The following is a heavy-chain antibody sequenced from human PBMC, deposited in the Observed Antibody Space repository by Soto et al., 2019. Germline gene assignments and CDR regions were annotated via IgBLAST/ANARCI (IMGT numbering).Heavy chain of an antibody. V-gene: IGHV1-18*01. D-gene: IGHD6-13*01. CDR1: GYTFTSYG. Sequence: QVQLVQSGAEVKKPGASVKVSCKASGYTFTSYGISWVRQAPGQGLEWMGWISAYNGNTNYAQKLQGRVTMTTDTSTSTAYMERRSRRSDDTAVYYCAREPYSSSPLGGYYYGMDVWGQGTTVTVSS. J-gene: IGHJ6*02. CDR3: AREPYSSSPLGGYYYGMDV. CDR2: ISAYNGNT.